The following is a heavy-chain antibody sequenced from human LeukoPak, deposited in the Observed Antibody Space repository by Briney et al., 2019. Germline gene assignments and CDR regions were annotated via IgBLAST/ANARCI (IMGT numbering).Heavy chain of an antibody. CDR3: TRVSGGYDMSDY. Sequence: GGSLRLSCAASGFTLSSFWMSWVRQAPGKGLEWVANIRKDGSLQYYVDSVEGRFTISRDNAKNSLYLQMNTLRADDTAVYYCTRVSGGYDMSDYWGQGTLVTVPS. CDR1: GFTLSSFW. V-gene: IGHV3-7*03. D-gene: IGHD3-9*01. J-gene: IGHJ4*02. CDR2: IRKDGSLQ.